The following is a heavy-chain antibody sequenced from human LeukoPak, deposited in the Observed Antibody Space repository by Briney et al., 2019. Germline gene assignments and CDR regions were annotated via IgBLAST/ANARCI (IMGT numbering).Heavy chain of an antibody. J-gene: IGHJ4*02. D-gene: IGHD1-26*01. Sequence: GGSLRLSCAASGFTFSTFWMHRVRQAPGKGLMWVSQINNDGSDTKYADSVKGRFTISRDNAKNTLYLQMNSLRAEDTAVYYCARDPLLWELPSDYWGQGTLVTVSS. CDR3: ARDPLLWELPSDY. CDR1: GFTFSTFW. V-gene: IGHV3-74*03. CDR2: INNDGSDT.